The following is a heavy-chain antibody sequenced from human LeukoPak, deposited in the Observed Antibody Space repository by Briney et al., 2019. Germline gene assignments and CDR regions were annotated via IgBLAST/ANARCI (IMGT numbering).Heavy chain of an antibody. D-gene: IGHD2-2*01. V-gene: IGHV1-69*01. CDR1: GGTFSSYA. Sequence: SVKVSCKASGGTFSSYAISWVRQAPGQGLEWMGGIIPIFGTANYAQKFQGRVTITADESTSTAYMELRSLRSDDTAVYYCARDGDCSSTSCYEGDSGNWFDPWGQGTLVTVSS. CDR2: IIPIFGTA. J-gene: IGHJ5*02. CDR3: ARDGDCSSTSCYEGDSGNWFDP.